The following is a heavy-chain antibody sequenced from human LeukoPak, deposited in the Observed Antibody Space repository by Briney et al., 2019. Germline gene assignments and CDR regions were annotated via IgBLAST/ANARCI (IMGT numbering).Heavy chain of an antibody. CDR3: ARRGLCSSSSCSRNFDY. V-gene: IGHV5-51*01. J-gene: IGHJ4*02. CDR1: GYSFTDYW. Sequence: RGESLKISCKGSGYSFTDYWIGWVRQMPGKGLEWVAIINPTDSDTRYSPSFQGQVTISADKSLSTAYLRWSSLKASDTAMYYCARRGLCSSSSCSRNFDYWGQGTLVTVSS. CDR2: INPTDSDT. D-gene: IGHD2-2*01.